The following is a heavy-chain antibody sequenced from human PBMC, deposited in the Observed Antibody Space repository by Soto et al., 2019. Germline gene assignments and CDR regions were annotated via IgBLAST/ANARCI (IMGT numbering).Heavy chain of an antibody. J-gene: IGHJ4*02. CDR3: ARDWSSGRQY. Sequence: QVQLGQSGAEVKKPGSSVKVSCKASGGTFSSYTISWVRQAPGQGLEWMGRIIPILGIANYAQKFQGRVTITADKSTSTAYMELSSLRSEDTAVYYCARDWSSGRQYWGQGTLVTVSS. CDR2: IIPILGIA. V-gene: IGHV1-69*08. D-gene: IGHD6-19*01. CDR1: GGTFSSYT.